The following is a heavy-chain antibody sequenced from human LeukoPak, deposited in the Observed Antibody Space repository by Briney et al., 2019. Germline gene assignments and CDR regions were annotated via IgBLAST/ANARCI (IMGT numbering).Heavy chain of an antibody. D-gene: IGHD3-22*01. J-gene: IGHJ4*02. CDR3: AKDRLYDSGSKTN. CDR2: ISWNSGII. V-gene: IGHV3-9*01. CDR1: RFPFDDYG. Sequence: GGSLRLSCVACRFPFDDYGMFWVRQSPGKGLEWVSSISWNSGIIDYADSVKGRFTISRDNAKNSLYLQMNSLRVEDTAFYYCAKDRLYDSGSKTNWGQGTLVSVSS.